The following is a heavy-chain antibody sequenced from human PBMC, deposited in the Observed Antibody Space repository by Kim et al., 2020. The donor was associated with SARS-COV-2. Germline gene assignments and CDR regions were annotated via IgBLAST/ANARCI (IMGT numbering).Heavy chain of an antibody. D-gene: IGHD3-10*01. CDR1: GGSMSNYD. J-gene: IGHJ4*02. V-gene: IGHV4-59*13. Sequence: SETLSLTCTVSGGSMSNYDWNWIRQFPGKGLEWIGYMSHSGSTNYNPALKSRVTISGDTSKNHFSLRLTSVTAADTAVYYCARARRSIVDQLLSYCFDFWGQGTLITVSS. CDR2: MSHSGST. CDR3: ARARRSIVDQLLSYCFDF.